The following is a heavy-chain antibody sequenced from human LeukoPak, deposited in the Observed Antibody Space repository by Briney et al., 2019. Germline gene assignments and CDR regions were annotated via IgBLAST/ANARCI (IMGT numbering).Heavy chain of an antibody. J-gene: IGHJ4*02. CDR1: GGSFSGYY. Sequence: SETLSLTCAVYGGSFSGYYWSWIRQPPGKGLEWIGEINHSGSTNYNPSLKSRVTISVDTSKNQFSLKLSSVTAADTAVYYCARHWEGPFDYWGPGTLVTVSS. V-gene: IGHV4-34*01. CDR3: ARHWEGPFDY. D-gene: IGHD1-26*01. CDR2: INHSGST.